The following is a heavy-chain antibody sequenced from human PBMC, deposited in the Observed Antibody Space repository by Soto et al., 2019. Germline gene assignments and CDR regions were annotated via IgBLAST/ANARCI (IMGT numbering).Heavy chain of an antibody. J-gene: IGHJ6*02. CDR1: GDTFSSYS. Sequence: ASVKVSCKASGDTFSSYSISWVRQAPGQGLEWMGGIVPIFGTTVYAPRLQGRLTITADGPTSTSYMELSDLTFEDTAVYYCAANSLGGGSQGDVWGQGTTVTVSS. CDR3: AANSLGGGSQGDV. D-gene: IGHD3-10*01. V-gene: IGHV1-69*13. CDR2: IVPIFGTT.